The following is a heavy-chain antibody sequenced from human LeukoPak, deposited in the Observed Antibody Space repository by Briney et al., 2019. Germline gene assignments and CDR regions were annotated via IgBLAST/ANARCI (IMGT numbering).Heavy chain of an antibody. J-gene: IGHJ4*02. CDR2: ISGSGGST. Sequence: GGSLRLSCAASGITFSSYAMSWVRQAPGKGLEWVSAISGSGGSTYYADSVKGRFTISRDNSKNTLYLQMNSLRAEDTAVYYCAKRSGSYRNFDYWGQGTLVTVSS. D-gene: IGHD1-26*01. CDR3: AKRSGSYRNFDY. CDR1: GITFSSYA. V-gene: IGHV3-23*01.